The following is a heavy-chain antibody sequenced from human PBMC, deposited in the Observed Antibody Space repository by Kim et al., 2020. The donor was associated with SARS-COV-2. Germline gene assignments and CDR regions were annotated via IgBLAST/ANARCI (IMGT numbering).Heavy chain of an antibody. CDR3: ARVTVYCTNGVCYLYYFDY. V-gene: IGHV4-34*01. D-gene: IGHD2-8*01. CDR2: INHSGST. J-gene: IGHJ4*02. Sequence: SETLSLTCAVYGGSFSGYYWSWIRQPPGKGLEWIGEINHSGSTNYNPSLKSRVTISVDTSKNQFSLKLSSVTAADTAVYYCARVTVYCTNGVCYLYYFDYWGQGTLVTVSS. CDR1: GGSFSGYY.